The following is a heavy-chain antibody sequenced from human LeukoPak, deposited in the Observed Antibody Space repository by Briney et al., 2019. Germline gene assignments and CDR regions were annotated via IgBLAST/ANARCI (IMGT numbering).Heavy chain of an antibody. CDR1: GFTFSSYG. D-gene: IGHD2-21*02. CDR2: ISYDGSNK. Sequence: GRSPRLSCAASGFTFSSYGMHWVRQAPGKGLEWVAVISYDGSNKYYADSVKGRFTISRDNSKNTLYLQMNSLRAEDTAVYYCAKGTLVTAILDYWGQGTLVTVSS. V-gene: IGHV3-30*18. J-gene: IGHJ4*02. CDR3: AKGTLVTAILDY.